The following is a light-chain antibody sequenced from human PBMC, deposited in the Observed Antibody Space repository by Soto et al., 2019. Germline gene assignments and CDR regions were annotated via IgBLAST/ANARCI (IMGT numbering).Light chain of an antibody. CDR2: YDR. CDR1: NIGSKS. J-gene: IGLJ2*01. V-gene: IGLV3-21*04. Sequence: SYELTQPPSVSVAPGETATITWGGNNIGSKSVHWYQQKAGQAPVLTIYYDRDRSSGIPERFSGSNSGNTATLTISRVEAGDEADYYCQVWDNNSDHVVFGGGTKVTVL. CDR3: QVWDNNSDHVV.